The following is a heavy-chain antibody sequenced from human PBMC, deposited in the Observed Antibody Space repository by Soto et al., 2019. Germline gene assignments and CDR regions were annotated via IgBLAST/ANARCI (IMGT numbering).Heavy chain of an antibody. D-gene: IGHD3-3*01. V-gene: IGHV4-31*03. CDR3: ARWWSGSRQGFDP. J-gene: IGHJ5*02. CDR2: IYYSGST. CDR1: GGSISSGDYY. Sequence: QVQLQESGPGLVKPSQTLSLTCTVSGGSISSGDYYWSWIRQHPGKGLEWIGYIYYSGSTYYNPSXTXRXAISVATSKNQFSLKLSSVTAADTAVYYCARWWSGSRQGFDPWGQGTLVTVSS.